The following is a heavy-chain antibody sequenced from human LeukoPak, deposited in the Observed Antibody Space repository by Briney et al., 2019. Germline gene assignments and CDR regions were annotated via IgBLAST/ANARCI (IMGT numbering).Heavy chain of an antibody. CDR1: GFTVSSNY. Sequence: GGSQRLSCAASGFTVSSNYMSWVRQAPGKGLEWVSLIYSGGSTSYADSVKGRFTFSRDNSKNTLYLQMNSLRAEDTAVYYCARDRVNWNDVGGLFDYWGQGTLVTVSS. CDR3: ARDRVNWNDVGGLFDY. V-gene: IGHV3-53*01. J-gene: IGHJ4*02. CDR2: IYSGGST. D-gene: IGHD1-1*01.